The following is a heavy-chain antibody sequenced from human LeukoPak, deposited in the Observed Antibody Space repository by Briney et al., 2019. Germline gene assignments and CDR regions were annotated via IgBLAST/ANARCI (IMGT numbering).Heavy chain of an antibody. J-gene: IGHJ6*03. CDR1: RFTFSVYA. CDR3: ARDAGAATYYYFYYMDL. D-gene: IGHD6-13*01. CDR2: LSYDGSNK. V-gene: IGHV3-30*01. Sequence: PGGSLRLSCAASRFTFSVYAMFWVRQAPGKGREWLAVLSYDGSNKYYEDSVKGRFAVSRDNSNSTLYLQMNRLRAEDTATYYCARDAGAATYYYFYYMDLWGKGTTVTVSS.